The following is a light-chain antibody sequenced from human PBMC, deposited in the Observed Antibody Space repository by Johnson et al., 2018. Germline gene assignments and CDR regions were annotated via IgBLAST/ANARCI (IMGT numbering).Light chain of an antibody. Sequence: QSVLTQPPSVSAAPGQKVTISCSGSSSNIGNNYVSWYQQLPGTAPKLLIYENNKLPSGIPDRFSGSKSGTSATLGITGLQTGDEADYYCGTWDSSLSAGNVFVPGIKVTVL. V-gene: IGLV1-51*02. CDR1: SSNIGNNY. J-gene: IGLJ1*01. CDR3: GTWDSSLSAGNV. CDR2: ENN.